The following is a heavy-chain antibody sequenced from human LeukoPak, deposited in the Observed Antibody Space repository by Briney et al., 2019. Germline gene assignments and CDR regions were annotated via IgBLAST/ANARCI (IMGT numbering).Heavy chain of an antibody. V-gene: IGHV4-34*01. Sequence: PSETLSLTCAVYGGSFSGYYWSWIRQPPGKGLEWIGEINHSGSTNYNPSLKSRVTISVDTSKNQFSLKLSSMTAADTAVYYCASSITIFGVVIIRGYWGQGTLVTVSS. CDR3: ASSITIFGVVIIRGY. CDR2: INHSGST. D-gene: IGHD3-3*01. J-gene: IGHJ4*02. CDR1: GGSFSGYY.